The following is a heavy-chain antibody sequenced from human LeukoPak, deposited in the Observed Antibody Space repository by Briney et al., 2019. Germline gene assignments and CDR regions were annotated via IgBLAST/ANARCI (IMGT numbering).Heavy chain of an antibody. CDR3: AKSGGYGLIDY. V-gene: IGHV4-39*01. CDR2: IYSSGST. J-gene: IGHJ4*01. Sequence: SETLSLTCNVSGVSISSSSYYWGWIRQPPGKGLEWIGSIYSSGSTYYNSSLKSRVTISIDTSKNQVSLKMSSVTAADTAVYYCAKSGGYGLIDYWGQGALVTVSS. CDR1: GVSISSSSYY. D-gene: IGHD6-25*01.